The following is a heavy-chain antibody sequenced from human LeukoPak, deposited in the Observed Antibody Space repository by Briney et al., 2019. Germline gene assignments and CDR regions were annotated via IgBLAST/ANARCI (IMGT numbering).Heavy chain of an antibody. CDR2: MKRKADGGTT. Sequence: PGGSLRLACVASGFTFNNAWMSWVRQAPGKGLEWVGRMKRKADGGTTDYAAPVKGRFTISRDDSENTLYLQMNSLKTEDTAVYYCTTAGGRSSRSAYWGQGTLVTVSS. D-gene: IGHD6-6*01. V-gene: IGHV3-15*01. CDR1: GFTFNNAW. CDR3: TTAGGRSSRSAY. J-gene: IGHJ4*02.